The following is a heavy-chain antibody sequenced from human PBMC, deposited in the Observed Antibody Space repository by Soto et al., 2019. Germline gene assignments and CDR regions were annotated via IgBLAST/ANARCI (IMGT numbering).Heavy chain of an antibody. D-gene: IGHD5-12*01. CDR3: ARESGGATATLDYYYFYMDV. CDR1: GDSFNDYY. Sequence: VQLAQSGAEVKKPGASVKVSCKTSGDSFNDYYIHWVRQAPGQGLEWMGWINPNGGATKYAQKFHGRATGTRDTSIRTVYMELSSLRSDGTAVYYCARESGGATATLDYYYFYMDVWGQGTTVTVSS. J-gene: IGHJ6*03. CDR2: INPNGGAT. V-gene: IGHV1-2*02.